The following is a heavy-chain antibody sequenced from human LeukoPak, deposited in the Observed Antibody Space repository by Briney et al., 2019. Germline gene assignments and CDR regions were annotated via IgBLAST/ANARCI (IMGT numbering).Heavy chain of an antibody. CDR3: ARVRCCSGSYHSDAFDI. J-gene: IGHJ3*02. CDR2: IYYSGST. D-gene: IGHD3-10*02. V-gene: IGHV4-59*01. Sequence: ASETLSLTCTVSGGSISSYYWSWIRQPPGKGLEWIGYIYYSGSTNYNPSLKSRVTISVDTSKNQFSLKLSSVTAADTAVYYCARVRCCSGSYHSDAFDIWGQGTMVTVSS. CDR1: GGSISSYY.